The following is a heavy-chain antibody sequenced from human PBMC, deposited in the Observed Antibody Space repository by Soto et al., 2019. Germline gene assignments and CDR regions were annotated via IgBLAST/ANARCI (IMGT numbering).Heavy chain of an antibody. CDR1: GFTFSSYA. V-gene: IGHV3-30-3*01. Sequence: QVQLVESGGGVVQPGRSLRLSCAASGFTFSSYAMHWVRQAPGKGLEWVAVISYDGSNKYYADSVKGRFTISRDNSKNTPYRQMNRLRAEDTAVYYCARDMVRGVSLYYGMDAWGQGTTVTVSS. D-gene: IGHD3-10*01. J-gene: IGHJ6*02. CDR3: ARDMVRGVSLYYGMDA. CDR2: ISYDGSNK.